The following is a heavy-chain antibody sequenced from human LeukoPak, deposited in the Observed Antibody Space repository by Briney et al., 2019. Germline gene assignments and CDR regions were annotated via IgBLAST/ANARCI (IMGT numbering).Heavy chain of an antibody. CDR3: ARGGRDDSSGYDWFDP. CDR2: ISAYNGNT. J-gene: IGHJ5*02. D-gene: IGHD3-22*01. CDR1: GYTFTSYG. V-gene: IGHV1-18*01. Sequence: GASVKVSCKASGYTFTSYGISWVRQAPGQGLEWMGWISAYNGNTNYAQKLQGRVTMTTDTSTSTAYMELRSLRSDDTAVYYCARGGRDDSSGYDWFDPWGQGTLVTVSS.